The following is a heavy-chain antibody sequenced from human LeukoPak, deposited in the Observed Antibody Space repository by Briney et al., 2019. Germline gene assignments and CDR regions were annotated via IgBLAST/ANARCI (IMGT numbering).Heavy chain of an antibody. J-gene: IGHJ5*02. Sequence: GGSLRLSCAASGFTFSSYGMHWVRQAPGKGLEWVAVIWYDGSNKYYADSVKGRFTISRDNSKNTLYLQMNSLRAEDTAVYYCARGDGDSDSNGVLMGWFDPWGQGTLVTVSS. D-gene: IGHD3-22*01. CDR3: ARGDGDSDSNGVLMGWFDP. CDR1: GFTFSSYG. V-gene: IGHV3-33*01. CDR2: IWYDGSNK.